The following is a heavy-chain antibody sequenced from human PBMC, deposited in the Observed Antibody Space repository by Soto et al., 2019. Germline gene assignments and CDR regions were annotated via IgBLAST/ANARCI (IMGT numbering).Heavy chain of an antibody. CDR3: ARGGYCNGSACRGAFYYFQYGMDV. Sequence: SETLSLTCTVSGGSISYYYWSWIRQPPGKGLEWIGYMYYSGGSNYNPSLNSRVTISVDTSKNQFSLKLTSVTASDTAVYHCARGGYCNGSACRGAFYYFQYGMDVGGQGTTVTVSS. CDR1: GGSISYYY. V-gene: IGHV4-59*01. D-gene: IGHD2-15*01. J-gene: IGHJ6*02. CDR2: MYYSGGS.